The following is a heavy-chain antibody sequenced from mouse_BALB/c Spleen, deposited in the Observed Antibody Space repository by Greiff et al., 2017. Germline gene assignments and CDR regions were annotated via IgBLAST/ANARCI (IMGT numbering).Heavy chain of an antibody. J-gene: IGHJ4*01. V-gene: IGHV2-5-1*01. CDR1: GFSLTSYG. CDR2: IWRGGST. D-gene: IGHD2-10*01. Sequence: VQLQESGPSLVQPSQSLSITCTVSGFSLTSYGVHWVRQSPGKGLEWLGVIWRGGSTDYNAAFMSRLSITKDNSKSQVFFKMNSLQADDTAIYYCAKNLLAYYGNYGAMDYWGQGTSGTVSS. CDR3: AKNLLAYYGNYGAMDY.